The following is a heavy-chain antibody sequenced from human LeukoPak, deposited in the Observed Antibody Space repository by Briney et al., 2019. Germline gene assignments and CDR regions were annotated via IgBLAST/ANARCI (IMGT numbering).Heavy chain of an antibody. CDR3: ARDRPQVPAAIYYYGMDV. Sequence: TGGSLRLSCAASGFTVSSNYMSWVRQAPGKGLEWVSVIYSGGSTYYADSVKGRFTISRDNSKNTLYLQMNSLRAEDTAVYYCARDRPQVPAAIYYYGMDVWGQGTTVTVSS. V-gene: IGHV3-53*05. D-gene: IGHD2-2*01. CDR2: IYSGGST. J-gene: IGHJ6*02. CDR1: GFTVSSNY.